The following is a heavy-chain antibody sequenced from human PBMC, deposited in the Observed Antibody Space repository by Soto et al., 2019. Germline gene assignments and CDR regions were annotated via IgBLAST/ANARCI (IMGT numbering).Heavy chain of an antibody. Sequence: SVKVSCKASGGTFSNYAINWVRQAPGQGLEWMGGIIPIFDSTNSAQKFQGRVTLTADESTSTIYMELSSLTSEDTGVYYCAKDQQRSVTRDAFDIWGQGTMVTVSS. CDR1: GGTFSNYA. V-gene: IGHV1-69*13. CDR3: AKDQQRSVTRDAFDI. D-gene: IGHD6-25*01. CDR2: IIPIFDST. J-gene: IGHJ3*02.